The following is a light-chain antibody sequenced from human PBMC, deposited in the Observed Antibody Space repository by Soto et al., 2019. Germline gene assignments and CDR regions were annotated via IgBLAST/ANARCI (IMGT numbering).Light chain of an antibody. CDR3: QQSYINTAWT. CDR2: AAS. Sequence: IQMTQSPSSLSASVGDTVTITCRASQSISNILNWYQQKPGKAPKLQIYAASTLQIGVPSRFSGSGSGTDFTLTITNLQPEDFATYYCQQSYINTAWTFGQGTKVEIK. J-gene: IGKJ1*01. CDR1: QSISNI. V-gene: IGKV1-39*01.